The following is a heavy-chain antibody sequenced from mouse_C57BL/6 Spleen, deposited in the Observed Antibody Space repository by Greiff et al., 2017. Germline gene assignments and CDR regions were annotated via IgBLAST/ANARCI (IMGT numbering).Heavy chain of an antibody. V-gene: IGHV3-6*01. Sequence: VQLKESGPGLVKPSQSLSLTCSVTGYSITSGYYWNWIRQFPGNKLEWMGYISYDGSNNYNPSLKNRISITRDTSKNQFFLKLNSVTTEDTATYYCARAGYSWYFDVWGTGTTVTVSS. CDR2: ISYDGSN. J-gene: IGHJ1*03. CDR3: ARAGYSWYFDV. D-gene: IGHD2-3*01. CDR1: GYSITSGYY.